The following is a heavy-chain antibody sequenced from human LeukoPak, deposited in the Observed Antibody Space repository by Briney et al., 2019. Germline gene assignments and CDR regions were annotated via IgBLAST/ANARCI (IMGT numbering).Heavy chain of an antibody. Sequence: PGGSLRLSCAASEFTFSSYWINWVRQAPGKGPEWVANINPDGSQKKYADSVKGRITISRDNARNSLYLQMNSLRDNDTAVYYCARGASQNVFDFWGQGTTVIVSS. V-gene: IGHV3-7*01. CDR1: EFTFSSYW. CDR2: INPDGSQK. CDR3: ARGASQNVFDF. J-gene: IGHJ3*01.